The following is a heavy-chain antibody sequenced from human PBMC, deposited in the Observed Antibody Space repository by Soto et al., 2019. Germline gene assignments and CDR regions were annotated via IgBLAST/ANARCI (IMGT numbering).Heavy chain of an antibody. D-gene: IGHD3-3*01. CDR3: ARVTESLGVYGMDV. CDR1: GGCINSYDYY. Sequence: QVQLQESGPRLAKPSQTLSLTCAVSGGCINSYDYYWSWIRQPPGKGLEWIGYIFYTGSTFYNPSFKSRLTMSVDTSKNQFSLKLRSVTAADTAVYFCARVTESLGVYGMDVWGQGTTVTVSS. J-gene: IGHJ6*02. CDR2: IFYTGST. V-gene: IGHV4-30-4*01.